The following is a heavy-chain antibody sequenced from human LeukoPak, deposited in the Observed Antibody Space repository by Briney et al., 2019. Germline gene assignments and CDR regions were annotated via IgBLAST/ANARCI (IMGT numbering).Heavy chain of an antibody. Sequence: GGSLRLSCAASGFTFSSYGMHWVRQAPGKGLEGVAVISYDGSNKYYADCVKGGFTISRDNSKNTLYLQMNSLRAEDTAVYYCAKDPGDSAVAGTGYWGQGTLVTVSS. J-gene: IGHJ4*02. CDR3: AKDPGDSAVAGTGY. CDR2: ISYDGSNK. V-gene: IGHV3-30*18. CDR1: GFTFSSYG. D-gene: IGHD6-19*01.